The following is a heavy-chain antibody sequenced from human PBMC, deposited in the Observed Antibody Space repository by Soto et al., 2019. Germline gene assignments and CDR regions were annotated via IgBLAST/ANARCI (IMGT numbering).Heavy chain of an antibody. D-gene: IGHD1-20*01. CDR1: GGTFSSYA. V-gene: IGHV1-69*01. CDR2: IIPIFGTA. J-gene: IGHJ6*02. CDR3: ARPLLTLTGSNYYYGMDV. Sequence: QXQLVQSGAEVKKPGSSVKVSCKASGGTFSSYAISWVXXXXXQGLXWMGGIIPIFGTANYAQKFQGRVTITADESTSTAYMELSSLRSEDTAVYYCARPLLTLTGSNYYYGMDVWGQGTTVTVSS.